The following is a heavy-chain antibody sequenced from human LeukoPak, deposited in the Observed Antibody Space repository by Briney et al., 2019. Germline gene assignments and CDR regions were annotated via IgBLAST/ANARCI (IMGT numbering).Heavy chain of an antibody. CDR1: GGTFSSYA. D-gene: IGHD3-22*01. CDR2: IIPIFGTA. CDR3: ARADGHYYDSSGYDADY. Sequence: ASVKVSCKASGGTFSSYAISWVRQAPGQGLEWMGGIIPIFGTANYAQKFQGRVTITADESTSTAYMELSSLRSEDTAVYYCARADGHYYDSSGYDADYWGQGTLVTVSS. V-gene: IGHV1-69*13. J-gene: IGHJ4*02.